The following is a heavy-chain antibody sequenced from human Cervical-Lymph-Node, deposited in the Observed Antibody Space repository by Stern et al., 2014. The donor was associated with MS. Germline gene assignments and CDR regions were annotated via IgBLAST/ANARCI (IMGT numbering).Heavy chain of an antibody. V-gene: IGHV3-48*02. CDR2: ISSSSSTI. D-gene: IGHD4-17*01. CDR3: ARGGDYDDYYYGMDV. CDR1: GFTFSSYS. J-gene: IGHJ6*02. Sequence: EVQLEESGGGLVQPGGSLRLSCAASGFTFSSYSMNWVRQAPGKGLEWVSYISSSSSTIYYADSVKGRFTIARDNAKNSLYLQMNSLRDEDTAVYYCARGGDYDDYYYGMDVWGQGTTVTVSS.